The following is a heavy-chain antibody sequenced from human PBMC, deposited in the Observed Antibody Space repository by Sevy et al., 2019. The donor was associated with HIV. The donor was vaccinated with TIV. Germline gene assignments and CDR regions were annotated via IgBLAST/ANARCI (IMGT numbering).Heavy chain of an antibody. Sequence: SETLSLTCTVSGASISSSGYYWGWIRQPPGKGLEWIASIRYRGSTYYNPSLRSRVTISADASKKQFSLKLNSVTAADTAVYYCAGPRLTYNSGWSYYDHWGQGTVVTVSS. CDR3: AGPRLTYNSGWSYYDH. D-gene: IGHD6-19*01. J-gene: IGHJ4*02. V-gene: IGHV4-39*01. CDR1: GASISSSGYY. CDR2: IRYRGST.